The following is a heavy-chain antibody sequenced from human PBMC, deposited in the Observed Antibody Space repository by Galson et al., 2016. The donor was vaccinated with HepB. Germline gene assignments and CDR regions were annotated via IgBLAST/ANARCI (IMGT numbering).Heavy chain of an antibody. CDR2: INSDGTRT. Sequence: SLRLSCAASGFTFSSYWMYWVRQAPGRGLVWVSRINSDGTRTSYADSVKGRFTISRDNAKNTLYMQMYSLRAEDTAVYYCARVSGYSGYDYLAYWGQGALVTVSS. D-gene: IGHD5-12*01. V-gene: IGHV3-74*01. J-gene: IGHJ4*02. CDR3: ARVSGYSGYDYLAY. CDR1: GFTFSSYW.